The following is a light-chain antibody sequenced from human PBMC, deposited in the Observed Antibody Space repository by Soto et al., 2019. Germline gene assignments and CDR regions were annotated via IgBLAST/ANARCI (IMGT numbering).Light chain of an antibody. CDR3: QQYGSSPLT. J-gene: IGKJ4*01. Sequence: EIVMTQSPATLSVSPGERATLSCRASQSVSSNLAWYQQKPGQAPRLLIYGASSRATGIPDRFSGSGSGTDFTLTISRLEPEDFAAYYCQQYGSSPLTFGRGTKVDNK. CDR1: QSVSSN. V-gene: IGKV3-20*01. CDR2: GAS.